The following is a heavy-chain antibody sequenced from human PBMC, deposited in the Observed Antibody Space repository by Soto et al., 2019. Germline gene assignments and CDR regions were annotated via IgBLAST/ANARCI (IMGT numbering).Heavy chain of an antibody. V-gene: IGHV1-3*01. Sequence: QVQLVQSGAEVKKPGASVKVSCKASGYTFTSYAMHWVRQAPGQRLEWMGWINDGNGNTKYSQKFQGRVTITRDTPASTAYMELSSLISEDTAVYYCARSIVVVTALDYWGQGTLVTVSS. D-gene: IGHD2-21*02. J-gene: IGHJ4*02. CDR2: INDGNGNT. CDR3: ARSIVVVTALDY. CDR1: GYTFTSYA.